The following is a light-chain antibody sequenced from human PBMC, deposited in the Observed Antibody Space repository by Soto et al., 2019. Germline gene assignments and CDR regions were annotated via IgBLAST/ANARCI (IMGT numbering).Light chain of an antibody. CDR2: AAS. Sequence: EILLTQSPSTLSLSPGEGVSLSCSASQSVTVNSLAWYQQKPGQAPRLLIYAASTRAAAVPDRFTGSGSGTDFALTISRLEPEDFAVYYCQQYGSSPITFGQGTRLEIK. CDR3: QQYGSSPIT. J-gene: IGKJ5*01. V-gene: IGKV3-20*01. CDR1: QSVTVNS.